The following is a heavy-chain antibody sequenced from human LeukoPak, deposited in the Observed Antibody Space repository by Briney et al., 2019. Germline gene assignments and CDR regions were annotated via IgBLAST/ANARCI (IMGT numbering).Heavy chain of an antibody. CDR2: IASGGGANR. CDR1: GFTYSSYE. Sequence: GGSLRLSCAASGFTYSSYEMNGVRQAPGKGLEWGSYIASGGGANRCYSESVKGRFTISRDTAKNSLYLHMNSLRAEDTGVYYCARIGTTTRGPAGLDVWGQGTTVTVSS. V-gene: IGHV3-48*03. CDR3: ARIGTTTRGPAGLDV. D-gene: IGHD2/OR15-2a*01. J-gene: IGHJ6*02.